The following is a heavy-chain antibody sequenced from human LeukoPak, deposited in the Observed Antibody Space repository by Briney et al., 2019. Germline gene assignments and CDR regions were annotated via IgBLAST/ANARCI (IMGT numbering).Heavy chain of an antibody. D-gene: IGHD6-19*01. V-gene: IGHV3-13*04. CDR2: INTAADT. CDR1: GFAFSNYD. J-gene: IGHJ4*02. Sequence: GGSLRLSCAASGFAFSNYDMLWVRQATGKGLEWVSAINTAADTYYPDSVKGRFTIPRENAKSSLYLQMNSLRVGDTAVYYCVRAPPGTGWLIDHWGQGTLVAVSS. CDR3: VRAPPGTGWLIDH.